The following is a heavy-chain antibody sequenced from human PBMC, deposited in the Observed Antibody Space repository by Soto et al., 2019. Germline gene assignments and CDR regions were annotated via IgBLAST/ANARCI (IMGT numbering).Heavy chain of an antibody. J-gene: IGHJ6*02. V-gene: IGHV1-2*02. CDR2: INPNSGDT. Sequence: ASVKVSCKASGYSFTGYHIHWLIQAPVRGLEWMGWINPNSGDTEYAQNFQGRVTMTRDTSFNLVYMEMSGLMSDDTAVYYCARDARGTRGFDEMDIWGQGTTVTVSS. CDR1: GYSFTGYH. D-gene: IGHD3-9*01. CDR3: ARDARGTRGFDEMDI.